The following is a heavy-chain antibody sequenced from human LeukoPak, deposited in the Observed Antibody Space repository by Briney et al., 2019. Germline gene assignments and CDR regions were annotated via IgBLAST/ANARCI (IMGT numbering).Heavy chain of an antibody. Sequence: PGGSLRLSCAASGFTFSNYWMHWVRQAPGKGLVWVSRINSDGSSTSYADSVKGRFTISRDNAKNTLYLQMNSLRAEDTAVYYCARGGREQPDYYGMDVWGQGTSVTVSS. J-gene: IGHJ6*02. V-gene: IGHV3-74*01. CDR2: INSDGSST. CDR1: GFTFSNYW. CDR3: ARGGREQPDYYGMDV. D-gene: IGHD3-16*01.